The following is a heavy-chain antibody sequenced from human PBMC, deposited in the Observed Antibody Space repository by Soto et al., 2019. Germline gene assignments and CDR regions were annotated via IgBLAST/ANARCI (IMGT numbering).Heavy chain of an antibody. CDR2: IIPIFGTA. CDR1: GGTFSSYA. D-gene: IGHD6-19*01. CDR3: ARDQGDGSGCYFDP. V-gene: IGHV1-69*13. Sequence: SVKVSCKGSGGTFSSYALSWVRQAPGQGLEWIGGIIPIFGTANYAQNFQGRVTITADESAGTPYMEMSSLRSEDTAVHYCARDQGDGSGCYFDPGSQRNRVPVSS. J-gene: IGHJ5*02.